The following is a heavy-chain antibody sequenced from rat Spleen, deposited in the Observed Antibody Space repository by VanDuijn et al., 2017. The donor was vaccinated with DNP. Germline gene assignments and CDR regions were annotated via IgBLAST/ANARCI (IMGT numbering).Heavy chain of an antibody. CDR2: ISYDGSST. Sequence: EVQLVESGGGFVQPGRSLKLSCAASGFTFNNYGMAWVRQAPTKGLEWVATISYDGSSTYYRDSVKGRFTITRNNAKNTLYLQMNGLRSEDTATYFCGRDTGHWGQGVTVTVSS. J-gene: IGHJ2*01. CDR3: GRDTGH. D-gene: IGHD4-2*01. V-gene: IGHV5-29*01. CDR1: GFTFNNYG.